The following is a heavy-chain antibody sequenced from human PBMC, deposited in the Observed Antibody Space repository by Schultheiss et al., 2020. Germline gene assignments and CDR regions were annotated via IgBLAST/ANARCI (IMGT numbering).Heavy chain of an antibody. Sequence: SETLSLTCTVSGGSISSGSYYWSWIRQHPGKGLEWIGYIYYSGSTYYNLSLKSRVTISVDTSKNQFSLKLSSVTAADTAVYYCASCAWGRWFDPWGQGTLVTVSS. J-gene: IGHJ5*02. CDR3: ASCAWGRWFDP. CDR1: GGSISSGSYY. CDR2: IYYSGST. D-gene: IGHD3-16*01. V-gene: IGHV4-31*03.